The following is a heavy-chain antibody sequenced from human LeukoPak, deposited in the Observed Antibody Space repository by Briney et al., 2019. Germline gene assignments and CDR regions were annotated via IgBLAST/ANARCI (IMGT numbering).Heavy chain of an antibody. CDR3: AILHHYAK. CDR2: ISGSGDST. J-gene: IGHJ3*01. CDR1: GFTFTSYD. D-gene: IGHD2-8*01. V-gene: IGHV3-23*01. Sequence: AGGSLRLSCAASGFTFTSYDMNWVRQAPGKGLEWVSGISGSGDSTYYADSVRDRFTISRDNSKNTLFLQISSLRVEDTALYYCAILHHYAKWGQGTLVTVSS.